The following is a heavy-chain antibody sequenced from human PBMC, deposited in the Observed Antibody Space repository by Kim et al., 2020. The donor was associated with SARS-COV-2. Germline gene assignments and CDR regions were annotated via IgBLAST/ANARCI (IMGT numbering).Heavy chain of an antibody. CDR3: ARGGDRRNWYGQYFYY. J-gene: IGHJ4*01. V-gene: IGHV3-30-3*01. Sequence: GGSLRLSCAASGFTFSDYAMHWVRQAPGKGLEWVAVISHDGSNKYYADSVRGRFTISRDNSKNSLYLQMNSLRVEDTALYSCARGGDRRNWYGQYFYYWG. D-gene: IGHD6-13*01. CDR1: GFTFSDYA. CDR2: ISHDGSNK.